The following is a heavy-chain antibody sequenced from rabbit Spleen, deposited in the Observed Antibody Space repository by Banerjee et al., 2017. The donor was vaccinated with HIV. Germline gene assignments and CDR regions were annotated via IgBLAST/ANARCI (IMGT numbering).Heavy chain of an antibody. Sequence: QEQLEESGRGLVKPEGSLTLTCKASGFSFSDRDVMCWVRQAPGKGLEWIACINAATAKPVYATWAKGRFTISRTSSTTVTLQMTSLTVADTATYFCARDLPGVIGWNFGLWGQGTLVTVS. CDR1: GFSFSDRDV. D-gene: IGHD3-1*01. V-gene: IGHV1S45*01. CDR3: ARDLPGVIGWNFGL. J-gene: IGHJ3*01. CDR2: INAATAKP.